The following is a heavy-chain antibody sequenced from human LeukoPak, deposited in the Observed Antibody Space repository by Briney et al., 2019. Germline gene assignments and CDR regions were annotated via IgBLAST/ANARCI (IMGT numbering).Heavy chain of an antibody. J-gene: IGHJ2*01. CDR3: ARESTVVSWYFDL. CDR2: LSDVGTN. V-gene: IGHV4-59*01. Sequence: SETLSLTCAVSGVSITSYYWSWIRQHPEKGLEWIGYLSDVGTNDYNPSLKGRVTISRDTSKNQFSLRLSSVTAADTAVYYCARESTVVSWYFDLWGRGTLVTVSS. D-gene: IGHD4-23*01. CDR1: GVSITSYY.